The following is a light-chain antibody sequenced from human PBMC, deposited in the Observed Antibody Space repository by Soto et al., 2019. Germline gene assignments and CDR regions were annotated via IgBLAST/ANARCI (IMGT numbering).Light chain of an antibody. CDR2: DAS. J-gene: IGKJ5*01. CDR3: QQRSNWPPIT. Sequence: EIVLTQSPATLSLSPGERAILSCRASQSVSSYLSWYQQKPGQAPRLLIYDASNRATGIPARFSGSGSGTDFTLTISSLEPEDFAVYYCQQRSNWPPITFGPGTRLE. CDR1: QSVSSY. V-gene: IGKV3-11*01.